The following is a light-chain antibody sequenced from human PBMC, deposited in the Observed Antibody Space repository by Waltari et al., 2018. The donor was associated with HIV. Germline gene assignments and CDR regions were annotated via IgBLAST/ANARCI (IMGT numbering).Light chain of an antibody. CDR1: SRDIGNYNL. CDR3: SSYGGSSNWL. Sequence: QSALTQPASVSGSPGQSIPISCPGTSRDIGNYNLVSWYQQHPGKAPKLIIYEGIKRPSGVSKRISGSKSANTASLTISGLQAEDEADYFCSSYGGSSNWLFGGGTKLTVL. CDR2: EGI. J-gene: IGLJ2*01. V-gene: IGLV2-23*01.